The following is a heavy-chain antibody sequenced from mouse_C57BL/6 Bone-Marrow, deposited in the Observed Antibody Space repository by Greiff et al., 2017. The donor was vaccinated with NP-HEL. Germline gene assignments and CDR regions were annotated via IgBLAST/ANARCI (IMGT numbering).Heavy chain of an antibody. J-gene: IGHJ1*03. CDR2: IYPGDGDT. CDR3: ARGLSRWYFDV. CDR1: GYAFSSSW. V-gene: IGHV1-82*01. Sequence: QVQLQQSGPELVKPGASVKISCKASGYAFSSSWMNWVKQRPGKGLEWIGRIYPGDGDTNYNGKFKGKATLTADKSSSTAYMQLSSLTSEDSAVYCCARGLSRWYFDVWGTGTTVTVSS. D-gene: IGHD3-1*01.